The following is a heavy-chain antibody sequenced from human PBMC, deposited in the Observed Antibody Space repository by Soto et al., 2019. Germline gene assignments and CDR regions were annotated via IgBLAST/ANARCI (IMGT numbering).Heavy chain of an antibody. CDR2: IYYSGST. Sequence: SETLSLTCTVSGGSISSGDYYWSWIRQPPGKGLEWIGYIYYSGSTYYNQSLKSRVTISVGTSKNQFSLKLSSVTAADTAVYYCARDSGTTVTILDYWGQGTLVTVSS. CDR1: GGSISSGDYY. V-gene: IGHV4-30-4*01. CDR3: ARDSGTTVTILDY. J-gene: IGHJ4*02. D-gene: IGHD4-17*01.